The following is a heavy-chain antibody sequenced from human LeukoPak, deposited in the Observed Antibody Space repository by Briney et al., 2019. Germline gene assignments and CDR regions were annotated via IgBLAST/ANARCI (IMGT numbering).Heavy chain of an antibody. V-gene: IGHV2-5*02. Sequence: GPTLVNPTQTLTLTCTFSGFSLSTSGVGVGWIRQPPGKALEWLALIYWDDDKRYSPSLKSRLTITKDTSKNQVVLTMTNMDPVDTATYHCAHRDIVVVPAAFDPWGQGTLVTVSS. CDR3: AHRDIVVVPAAFDP. D-gene: IGHD2-2*01. CDR1: GFSLSTSGVG. CDR2: IYWDDDK. J-gene: IGHJ5*02.